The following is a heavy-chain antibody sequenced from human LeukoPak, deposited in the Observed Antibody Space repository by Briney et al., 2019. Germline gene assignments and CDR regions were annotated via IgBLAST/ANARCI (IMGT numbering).Heavy chain of an antibody. CDR1: GLTLSKYG. V-gene: IGHV3-23*01. CDR2: ISDSGGST. CDR3: GNQCSGGICPEN. Sequence: GGSLRLSCAVSGLTLSKYGMSWVRQAPGKGLEWVAGISDSGGSTKYADSVKGRFTISRDNAKNTLYVQMNSLRADYTAFYYCGNQCSGGICPENWGRGTMVSVPS. J-gene: IGHJ4*02. D-gene: IGHD2-15*01.